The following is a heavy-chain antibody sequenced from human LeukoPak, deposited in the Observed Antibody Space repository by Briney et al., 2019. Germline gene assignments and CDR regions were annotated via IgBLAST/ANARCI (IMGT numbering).Heavy chain of an antibody. Sequence: GGSLRLSCAASGFTFSSYGMHWVRQAPGKGLEWVAFIRYDGSNKYYADSVKGRFTISRDNSKNTLYLQMSSLRAEDTAVYYCARLVGVAPDVWGKGTTVTISS. CDR2: IRYDGSNK. V-gene: IGHV3-30*02. J-gene: IGHJ6*04. CDR1: GFTFSSYG. D-gene: IGHD3-9*01. CDR3: ARLVGVAPDV.